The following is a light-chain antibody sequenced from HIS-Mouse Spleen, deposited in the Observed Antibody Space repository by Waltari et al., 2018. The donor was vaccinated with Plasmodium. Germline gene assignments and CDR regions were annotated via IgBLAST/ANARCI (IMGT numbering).Light chain of an antibody. Sequence: DIQMTKSPSTLSASVGDRVTLTCRASQSISSRLAWYQQKPGKAPKLLIYKASSLESGVPSRFSGSGSGTEFTLTISSLQPDDFATYYCQQYNSYSWTFGQGTKVEIK. CDR1: QSISSR. J-gene: IGKJ1*01. CDR3: QQYNSYSWT. CDR2: KAS. V-gene: IGKV1-5*03.